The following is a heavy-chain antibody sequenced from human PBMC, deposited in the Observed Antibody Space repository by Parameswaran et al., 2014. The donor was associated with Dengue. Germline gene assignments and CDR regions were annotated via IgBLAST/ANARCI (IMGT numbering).Heavy chain of an antibody. J-gene: IGHJ4*02. CDR3: AKEADTGNFDY. D-gene: IGHD6-19*01. V-gene: IGHV3-30*18. CDR2: ISYDGSNK. Sequence: QMPGKGLEWVAVISYDGSNKYYADSVKGRFTISRDNSKNTLCLQMNSLRAEDTAVYYCAKEADTGNFDYWGQGTLVTVSS.